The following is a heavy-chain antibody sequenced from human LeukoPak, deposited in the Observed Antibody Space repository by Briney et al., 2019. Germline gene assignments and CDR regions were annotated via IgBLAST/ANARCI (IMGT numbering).Heavy chain of an antibody. V-gene: IGHV1-2*06. CDR2: INPNSGGT. D-gene: IGHD6-19*01. CDR1: GYTFTGYY. Sequence: GASVKVSCKASGYTFTGYYMRWVRQAPGQGLEWMGRINPNSGGTNYAQKFQGRVTMTRDTSISTAYVELSRLRSDDTAVYYCHAYGGSAGTHPFDYWGQGTLVTVSS. CDR3: HAYGGSAGTHPFDY. J-gene: IGHJ4*02.